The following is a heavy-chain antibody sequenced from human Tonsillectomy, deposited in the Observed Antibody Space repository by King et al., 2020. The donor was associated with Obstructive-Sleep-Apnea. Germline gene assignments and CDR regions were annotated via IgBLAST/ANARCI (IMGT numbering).Heavy chain of an antibody. CDR1: GGSISSSSYY. V-gene: IGHV4-39*07. J-gene: IGHJ4*02. Sequence: LQLQESGPGLVKPSETLSLTCTVSGGSISSSSYYWGWIRQPPGKGLEWIGTIYYSGSTYYNPSRKSRVTISVDTSKKQFSLKLRSVTAADTAVYYCARGSRYYYDGSGYYYFDYWGQGTLVTVSS. CDR2: IYYSGST. D-gene: IGHD3-22*01. CDR3: ARGSRYYYDGSGYYYFDY.